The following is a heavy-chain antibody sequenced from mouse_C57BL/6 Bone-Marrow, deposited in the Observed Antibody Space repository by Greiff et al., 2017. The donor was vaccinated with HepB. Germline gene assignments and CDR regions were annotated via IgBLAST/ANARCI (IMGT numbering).Heavy chain of an antibody. D-gene: IGHD2-4*01. V-gene: IGHV1-64*01. Sequence: QVQLQQPGAELVKPGASVKLSCKASGYTFTSYWMHWVKQRPGQGLEWIGMIHPNSGSTNYNEKFKSKATLTVDKSYSTAYMQLSILTSEDSAVYYCAPLYYDYDESPYYAMDYWGQGTSVTVSS. CDR2: IHPNSGST. J-gene: IGHJ4*01. CDR1: GYTFTSYW. CDR3: APLYYDYDESPYYAMDY.